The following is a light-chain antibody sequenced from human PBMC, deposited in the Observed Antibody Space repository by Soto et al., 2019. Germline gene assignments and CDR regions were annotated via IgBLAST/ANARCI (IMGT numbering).Light chain of an antibody. J-gene: IGKJ1*01. Sequence: EIVMTQSPATLSVSPGERATLSCRASQSVSSNLAWYQQKPGQAPRLLIYGESTRATGIPARFSGSGSGTELTPTISSLQSEDFAVYYCQQYNNWPRTFGQGTKVEIK. CDR1: QSVSSN. CDR2: GES. CDR3: QQYNNWPRT. V-gene: IGKV3-15*01.